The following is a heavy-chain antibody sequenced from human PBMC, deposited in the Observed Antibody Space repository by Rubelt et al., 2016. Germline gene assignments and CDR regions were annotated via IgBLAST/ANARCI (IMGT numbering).Heavy chain of an antibody. CDR3: TRDGVHSSGPHDS. Sequence: QVQLQESGPGLVKPSETLSLTCSVSGYSISNGYYWGWIRQPPGKELEWIGRITPRGTTDHNPSLKSRVTVAADTSKNQFSRRRSSVTSADTALYYCTRDGVHSSGPHDSWGQGTLVTVSS. CDR1: GYSISNGYY. CDR2: ITPRGTT. V-gene: IGHV4-38-2*02. D-gene: IGHD3-22*01. J-gene: IGHJ4*02.